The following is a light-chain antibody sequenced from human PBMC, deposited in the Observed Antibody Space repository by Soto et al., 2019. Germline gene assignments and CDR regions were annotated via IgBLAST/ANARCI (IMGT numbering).Light chain of an antibody. CDR1: QSVSSSY. CDR3: QQYGSSPPIT. CDR2: GAS. V-gene: IGKV3-20*01. Sequence: CREIQSVSSSYLAWYQQKPGQAPRLLIYGASSRATGIPDRFSCSGSGTDFTLTISRLEPEDFALYYCQQYGSSPPITLGQGTRLEIK. J-gene: IGKJ5*01.